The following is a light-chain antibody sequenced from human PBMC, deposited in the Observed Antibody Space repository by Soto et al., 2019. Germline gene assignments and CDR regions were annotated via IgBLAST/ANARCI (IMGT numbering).Light chain of an antibody. J-gene: IGLJ1*01. Sequence: VAGSPGQSVTISCTGTSSDYVSWYRQYPGKVPKLIIHGVNKRPLGVPDRLSGSKSGNTASLTISGLQAEDEADYYCCSYVGRFTHVFGTGTKGTVL. CDR2: GVN. CDR1: SSDY. V-gene: IGLV2-11*03. CDR3: CSYVGRFTHV.